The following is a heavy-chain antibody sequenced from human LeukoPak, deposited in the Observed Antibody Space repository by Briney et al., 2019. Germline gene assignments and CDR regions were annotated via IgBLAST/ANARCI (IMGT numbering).Heavy chain of an antibody. CDR1: GYTFTSYG. CDR3: ARDGEYGTGSYYRGSFDY. V-gene: IGHV1-2*02. D-gene: IGHD3-10*01. CDR2: IHPRSGDT. J-gene: IGHJ4*02. Sequence: ASVKVSCKASGYTFTSYGISWVRQAPGQGLEWMGWIHPRSGDTRYAQKFQGRVTMARDTSISTVYMDLSSLGSDDTAVYYCARDGEYGTGSYYRGSFDYWGQGILVTVSS.